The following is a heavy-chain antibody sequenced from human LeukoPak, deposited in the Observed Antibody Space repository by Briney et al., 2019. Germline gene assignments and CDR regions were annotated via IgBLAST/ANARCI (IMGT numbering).Heavy chain of an antibody. V-gene: IGHV1-2*06. D-gene: IGHD5-24*01. J-gene: IGHJ4*02. Sequence: ASVKVSCKASGYTFTGYYMHWVRQAPGQGLEWMGRINPNSGGTNCAQKFQGRVTMTRDTSISTAYMELSRLRSDDTAVYYCARDLDGYNPPLPFDYWGQGTLVTVSS. CDR1: GYTFTGYY. CDR2: INPNSGGT. CDR3: ARDLDGYNPPLPFDY.